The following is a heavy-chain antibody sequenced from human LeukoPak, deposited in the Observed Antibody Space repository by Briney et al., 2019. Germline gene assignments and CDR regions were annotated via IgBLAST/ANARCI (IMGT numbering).Heavy chain of an antibody. V-gene: IGHV1-69*04. D-gene: IGHD4-17*01. CDR1: GGTFSSYA. Sequence: SVKVSCKASGGTFSSYAISWVRQAPGQGLAWMGRIIPILGIANYAQKFQGRVTITADKSTSTAYMELSSLRSEDTAVYYCARVDYGDYHDAFDIWGQGTMVTVSS. J-gene: IGHJ3*02. CDR3: ARVDYGDYHDAFDI. CDR2: IIPILGIA.